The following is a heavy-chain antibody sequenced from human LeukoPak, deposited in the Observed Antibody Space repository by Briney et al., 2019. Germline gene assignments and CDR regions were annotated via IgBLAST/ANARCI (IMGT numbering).Heavy chain of an antibody. CDR1: GYTFTSYY. CDR2: INPSGGST. J-gene: IGHJ4*02. V-gene: IGHV1-46*01. CDR3: AVLGYCSGDNCHVFDC. D-gene: IGHD2-15*01. Sequence: ASVKVSCEVSGYTFTSYYMHWVRQAPGQGLEWMGIINPSGGSTSYAQKFQGRVTMTRDTSTSTVYMELNSLRAEDTAVYYCAVLGYCSGDNCHVFDCWGQGTLVTVSS.